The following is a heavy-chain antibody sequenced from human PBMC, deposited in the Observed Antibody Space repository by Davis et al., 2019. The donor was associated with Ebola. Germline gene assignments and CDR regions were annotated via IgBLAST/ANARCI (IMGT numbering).Heavy chain of an antibody. V-gene: IGHV1-46*01. J-gene: IGHJ6*03. CDR2: INPSGSSA. CDR3: ATVRQYYYYMDV. CDR1: GYTFSDLP. Sequence: ASVKVSCKVSGYTFSDLPMHWVRQAPGEGLEWMGIINPSGSSATYAQKFQGRVTMTRDTSTSTVYMELRSLRSEDTAVYYCATVRQYYYYMDVWGKGTTVTVSS.